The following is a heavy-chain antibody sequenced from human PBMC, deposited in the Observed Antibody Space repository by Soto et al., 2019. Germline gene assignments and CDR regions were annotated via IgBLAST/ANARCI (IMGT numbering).Heavy chain of an antibody. CDR1: GFSLSTSGVG. CDR3: AHRRCSCWYYRTGKFDH. V-gene: IGHV2-5*02. J-gene: IGHJ4*02. Sequence: SGPTLVNPTQTLTLTCTFSGFSLSTSGVGVGWIRQPPGKALEWLALIYWDDDKRYSPSLKSRLTITKDTSKNQVVLTMTNMDPVDTATYYCAHRRCSCWYYRTGKFDHWVQGTLVTVFS. CDR2: IYWDDDK. D-gene: IGHD6-19*01.